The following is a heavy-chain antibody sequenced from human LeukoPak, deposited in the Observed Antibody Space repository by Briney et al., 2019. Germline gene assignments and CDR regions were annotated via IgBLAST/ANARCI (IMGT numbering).Heavy chain of an antibody. Sequence: PGGSLRLSCAASGFTFSSYWMSWVRQAPGKGLEWVASIKQDGSEKYYVDSVKGRFSISRDNAKNSLYVQMNSLRAEDTAVYYCASLAKYSGDAYGGVFDYWGQGILVTVSS. J-gene: IGHJ4*02. CDR1: GFTFSSYW. CDR2: IKQDGSEK. D-gene: IGHD5-12*01. CDR3: ASLAKYSGDAYGGVFDY. V-gene: IGHV3-7*01.